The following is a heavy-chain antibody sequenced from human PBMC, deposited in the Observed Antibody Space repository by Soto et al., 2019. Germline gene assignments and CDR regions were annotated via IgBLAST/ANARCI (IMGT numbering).Heavy chain of an antibody. Sequence: PGGSLRLACAASGFTFSSYSMSWVRQAPGKGLEWVSVIYSGGSTYYADPVKGRFTISRDNSKNTLYLQMNSLRAEDTAVYYCARENSNQPAYYYHYYMAVWGKGTTVTVS. V-gene: IGHV3-66*01. CDR3: ARENSNQPAYYYHYYMAV. D-gene: IGHD4-4*01. CDR1: GFTFSSYS. CDR2: IYSGGST. J-gene: IGHJ6*03.